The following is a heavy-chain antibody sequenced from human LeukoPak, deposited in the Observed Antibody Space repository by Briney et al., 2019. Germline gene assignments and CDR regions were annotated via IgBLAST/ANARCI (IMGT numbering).Heavy chain of an antibody. Sequence: PETLSLTCAVYGGSFSGYYWSWIRQPPGKGLEWIGEINHSGRTNYNPSLKSRVTISVDTSKNQFSLKLSSVTAADTAVYYCARQNYGAAPLRYWGQGTLVTVSS. V-gene: IGHV4-34*01. CDR2: INHSGRT. CDR3: ARQNYGAAPLRY. D-gene: IGHD4/OR15-4a*01. J-gene: IGHJ4*02. CDR1: GGSFSGYY.